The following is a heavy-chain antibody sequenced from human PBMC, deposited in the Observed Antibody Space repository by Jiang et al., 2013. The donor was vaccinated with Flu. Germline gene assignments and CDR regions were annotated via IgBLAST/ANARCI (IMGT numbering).Heavy chain of an antibody. Sequence: RLSCAASGFTFSSYAMNWVRQAPGKGLEWVSTISGGGSSTYYADSVKGRFTVSRDNSKNTLYLQVNSLRAEDTAVYYCAKGIVVVVAATLNYFDSWGQGILVTVSS. CDR2: ISGGGSST. J-gene: IGHJ4*02. CDR3: AKGIVVVVAATLNYFDS. V-gene: IGHV3-23*01. D-gene: IGHD2-15*01. CDR1: GFTFSSYA.